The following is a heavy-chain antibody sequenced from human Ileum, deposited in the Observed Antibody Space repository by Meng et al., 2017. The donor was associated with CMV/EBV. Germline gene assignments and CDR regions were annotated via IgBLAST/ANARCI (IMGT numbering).Heavy chain of an antibody. CDR3: GRDLHIPGHPDFIDY. CDR2: VDTDGSNR. Sequence: EGRHVELGGGLVGPWGSLRLFCAASGFTFRNYWMHWVRQVPGKGLVWVSRVDTDGSNRHYADSVKGRFTISRDNAKDTVYLQINNVRAEDTAVYYCGRDLHIPGHPDFIDYWGQGALVTVSS. V-gene: IGHV3-74*01. D-gene: IGHD3-16*01. J-gene: IGHJ4*02. CDR1: GFTFRNYW.